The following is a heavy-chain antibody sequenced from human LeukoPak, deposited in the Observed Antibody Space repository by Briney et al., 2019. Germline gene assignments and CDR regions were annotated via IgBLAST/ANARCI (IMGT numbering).Heavy chain of an antibody. D-gene: IGHD1-7*01. CDR1: GGSFSGYY. V-gene: IGHV4-34*01. Sequence: PSETLSLTCAVYGGSFSGYYWSWIRQPPGKGLEWIGEINHSGSTNYNPSLKSRVTISVHTSKNQFSLKLSSVTAADTAVYYCARVLELRRAKGYFQHWGQGTLVTVSS. J-gene: IGHJ1*01. CDR3: ARVLELRRAKGYFQH. CDR2: INHSGST.